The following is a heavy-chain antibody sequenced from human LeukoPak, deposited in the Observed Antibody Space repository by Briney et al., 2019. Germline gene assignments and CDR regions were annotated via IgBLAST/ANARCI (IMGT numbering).Heavy chain of an antibody. Sequence: SETLSLTCAVYGGSFSSYYWNWIRQSPGKGLEWIGYIYYSGTTNYNPSLKSRVTISVDTSKNQFSLQLRSVTAADTAVYYCAREDPQTTVPEGMDVWGQGTTVTVSS. CDR2: IYYSGTT. CDR3: AREDPQTTVPEGMDV. V-gene: IGHV4-59*01. J-gene: IGHJ6*02. D-gene: IGHD4-17*01. CDR1: GGSFSSYY.